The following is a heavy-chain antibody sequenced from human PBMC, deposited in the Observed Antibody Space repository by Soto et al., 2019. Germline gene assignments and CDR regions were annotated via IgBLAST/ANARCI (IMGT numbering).Heavy chain of an antibody. Sequence: QVQLVQSGAEVKKPGSSVKVSCKVSGGTFSSHSINWVRQAPGQGPEWMGGIIPIFGTENYAQKFLGRVTSTADESTSTAYMELSSLASEDTALYYCSTSVYCSTTRCYYYYGLDVWGQGTTVIASS. CDR2: IIPIFGTE. J-gene: IGHJ6*02. CDR3: STSVYCSTTRCYYYYGLDV. CDR1: GGTFSSHS. D-gene: IGHD2-2*01. V-gene: IGHV1-69*01.